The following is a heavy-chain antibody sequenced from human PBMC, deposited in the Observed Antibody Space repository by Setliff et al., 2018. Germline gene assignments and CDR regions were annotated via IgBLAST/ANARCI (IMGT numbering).Heavy chain of an antibody. V-gene: IGHV1-18*01. CDR3: VRGPGPSVVVAIPFDH. Sequence: GASVKVSCKAFGYTFAKYGTSWVRQAPGQGLEWMGWISGYNGYTVYAQKLQGRVTLTTDTSTGTAYLELASLRDDDTAVYYCVRGPGPSVVVAIPFDHWGQGSLVTVSS. CDR2: ISGYNGYT. J-gene: IGHJ4*02. D-gene: IGHD5-12*01. CDR1: GYTFAKYG.